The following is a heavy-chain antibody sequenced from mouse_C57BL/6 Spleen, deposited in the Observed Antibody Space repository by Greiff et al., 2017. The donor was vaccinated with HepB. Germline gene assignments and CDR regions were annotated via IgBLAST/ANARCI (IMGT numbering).Heavy chain of an antibody. Sequence: DVKLQESGAELVKPGASVKLSCTASGFNIKDYYMHWVKQRTEQGLEWIGRIDPEDGETKYAPKFQGKATITADTSSNTAYLQLSSLTSEDTAVYYCARGTVVATDYFDYWGQGTTLTVSS. CDR1: GFNIKDYY. D-gene: IGHD1-1*01. V-gene: IGHV14-2*01. CDR3: ARGTVVATDYFDY. CDR2: IDPEDGET. J-gene: IGHJ2*01.